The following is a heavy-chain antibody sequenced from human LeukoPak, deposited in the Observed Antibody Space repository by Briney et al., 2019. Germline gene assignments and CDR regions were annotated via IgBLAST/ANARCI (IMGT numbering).Heavy chain of an antibody. V-gene: IGHV1-18*01. J-gene: IGHJ6*03. D-gene: IGHD4-17*01. CDR3: ARRGGKNYGDYVVYGKYMDV. Sequence: ASVKVSCKASGYTYTSYGISWVRQAPGQGLEWMGWFSAYNGDTHYAQKFQGRVTMTTETSTSTAYMELRSLRSDDTAVYYCARRGGKNYGDYVVYGKYMDVWGTGTTVTVSS. CDR2: FSAYNGDT. CDR1: GYTYTSYG.